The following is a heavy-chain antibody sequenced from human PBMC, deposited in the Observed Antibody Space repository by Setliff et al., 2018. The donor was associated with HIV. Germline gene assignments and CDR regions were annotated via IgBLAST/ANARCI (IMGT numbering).Heavy chain of an antibody. Sequence: GGSLRLSCAASGFTFRNHAMHWVRQAPGKGLEWVAVISYDGSNKFYADSVKGRFTISRDNSKNALYLQMNSLRAEDTAVYYCAREEYTQYYFDYWGQGTLVTVSS. CDR2: ISYDGSNK. J-gene: IGHJ4*02. CDR3: AREEYTQYYFDY. CDR1: GFTFRNHA. D-gene: IGHD6-6*01. V-gene: IGHV3-30*04.